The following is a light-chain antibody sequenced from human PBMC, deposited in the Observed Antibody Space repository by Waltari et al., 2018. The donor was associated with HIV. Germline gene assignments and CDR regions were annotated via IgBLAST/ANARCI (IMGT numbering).Light chain of an antibody. J-gene: IGLJ3*02. Sequence: SELTQDPAVSVALGQTVSITCQGDSPRTYYANWYLQKPGQAPVLVISPIHNRPSGIPDRFSGSSSGNTASLTITGAQAEDEGDYYCNSRDRAGHHVVFGGGTKLTVL. CDR2: PIH. V-gene: IGLV3-19*01. CDR1: SPRTYY. CDR3: NSRDRAGHHVV.